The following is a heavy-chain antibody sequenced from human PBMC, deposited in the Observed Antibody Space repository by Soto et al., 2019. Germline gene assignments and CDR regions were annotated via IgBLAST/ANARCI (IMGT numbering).Heavy chain of an antibody. CDR3: ARTSPFYGSGSPQYYYYYYMDV. CDR1: GGSISSYY. Sequence: SETLSLTCTVSGGSISSYYWSWIRQPPGKGLEWIGYIYYSGSTNYNPSLKSRVTISVDTSKNQFSLKLSSVTAADTAVYYCARTSPFYGSGSPQYYYYYYMDVWGKGTTVTVSS. J-gene: IGHJ6*03. D-gene: IGHD3-10*01. V-gene: IGHV4-59*08. CDR2: IYYSGST.